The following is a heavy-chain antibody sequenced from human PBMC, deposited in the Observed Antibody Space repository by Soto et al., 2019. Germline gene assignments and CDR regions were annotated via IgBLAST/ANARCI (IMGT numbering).Heavy chain of an antibody. CDR3: ARYPYSSGWYDY. V-gene: IGHV1-69*13. D-gene: IGHD6-19*01. CDR2: IIPIFGTA. Sequence: SVKVSCKASGGTFSSYAISWVRQSPGQGLEWMGGIIPIFGTANYAQKFQGRVTITADESTSTAYMELSSLRSEDTAVYYCARYPYSSGWYDYWGQGTLVTVSS. CDR1: GGTFSSYA. J-gene: IGHJ4*02.